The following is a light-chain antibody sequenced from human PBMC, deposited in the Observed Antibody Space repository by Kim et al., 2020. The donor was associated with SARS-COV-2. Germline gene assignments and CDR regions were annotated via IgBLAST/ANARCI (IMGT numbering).Light chain of an antibody. Sequence: SASVVDRVTITCRASQSISSWLAWYQQKPGKAPKLLIYDASSLESGVPSRFSGSGSGTEFTLTISSLQPDDFATYYCQQYNSYPSFGQGTKVDIK. CDR1: QSISSW. V-gene: IGKV1-5*01. CDR2: DAS. CDR3: QQYNSYPS. J-gene: IGKJ1*01.